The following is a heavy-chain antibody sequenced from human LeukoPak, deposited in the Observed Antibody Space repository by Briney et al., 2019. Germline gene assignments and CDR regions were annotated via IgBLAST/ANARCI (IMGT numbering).Heavy chain of an antibody. CDR1: GFTFRDYG. V-gene: IGHV3-23*01. Sequence: GGSLRLSCAASGFTFRDYGMSWVRQAPGKGLEWVSSINNAGVNTHYADSVKGRFTISRDNSKNTLYLQMNSLRAEDTAVYYCAKDFWFDPWGQGTLVIVSS. CDR3: AKDFWFDP. CDR2: INNAGVNT. J-gene: IGHJ5*02.